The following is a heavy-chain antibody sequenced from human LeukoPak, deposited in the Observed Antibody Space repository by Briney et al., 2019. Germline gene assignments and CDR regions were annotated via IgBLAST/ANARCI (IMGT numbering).Heavy chain of an antibody. CDR1: GYSFTSYW. V-gene: IGHV5-51*01. D-gene: IGHD3-9*01. J-gene: IGHJ4*02. CDR2: IYPGDSDT. CDR3: ARSRDYDILTGPSDY. Sequence: GASLQISCKGSGYSFTSYWIGWVRQMPGKGLEWMGIIYPGDSDTRYSPSFQGQVTISADKSISTAYLQWSSLKASDTAMYYCARSRDYDILTGPSDYWGQGTLVTVSS.